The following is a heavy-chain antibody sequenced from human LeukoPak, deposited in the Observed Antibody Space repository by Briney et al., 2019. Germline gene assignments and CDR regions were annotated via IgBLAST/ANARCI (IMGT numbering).Heavy chain of an antibody. CDR2: IYYSGST. J-gene: IGHJ3*02. CDR1: GGSISSSHYY. D-gene: IGHD3-3*01. Sequence: SETLSLTCTVSGGSISSSHYYWGWIRQPPGKGLEWIGNIYYSGSTHYKPSLKSRVTISVDTSKNRFSLKLSSVTAADTAVYYCARGPAFHDFWSGYEEKHSAFHIWGQGTMVTVSS. V-gene: IGHV4-39*07. CDR3: ARGPAFHDFWSGYEEKHSAFHI.